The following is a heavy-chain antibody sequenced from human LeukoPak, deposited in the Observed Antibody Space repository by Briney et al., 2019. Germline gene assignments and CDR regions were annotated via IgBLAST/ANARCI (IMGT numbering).Heavy chain of an antibody. CDR3: TTGGYGGQFDY. J-gene: IGHJ4*02. V-gene: IGHV3-15*01. CDR2: IKSKTDGGTT. CDR1: GFTFGDYA. D-gene: IGHD5-12*01. Sequence: GGSLRLSCTASGFTFGDYAMSWVRQAPGKGLEWVGRIKSKTDGGTTDYAAPVKGRFTISRGDSKNTLYLQMNSLKTEDTAVYYCTTGGYGGQFDYWGQGTLVTVSS.